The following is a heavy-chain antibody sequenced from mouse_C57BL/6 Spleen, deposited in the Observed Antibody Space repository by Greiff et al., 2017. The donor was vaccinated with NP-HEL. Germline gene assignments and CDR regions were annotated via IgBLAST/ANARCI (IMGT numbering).Heavy chain of an antibody. D-gene: IGHD2-4*01. Sequence: DVMLVESGGGLVKPGGSLKLSCAASGFTFSSYAMSWVRQTPEKRLEWVATISDGGSYTYYPDNVKGRFTISRDNAKNNLYLQMSHLKSEDTAMYYCARGGYYDYLYWYFDVWGTGTTVTVSS. CDR2: ISDGGSYT. CDR1: GFTFSSYA. J-gene: IGHJ1*03. CDR3: ARGGYYDYLYWYFDV. V-gene: IGHV5-4*03.